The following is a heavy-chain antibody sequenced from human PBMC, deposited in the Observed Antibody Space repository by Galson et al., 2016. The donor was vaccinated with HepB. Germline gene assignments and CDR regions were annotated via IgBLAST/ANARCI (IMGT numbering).Heavy chain of an antibody. CDR1: GFSVSRXX. CDR2: XYSGGET. CDR3: ARDGGSNPNWA. D-gene: IGHD1-26*01. J-gene: IGHJ4*02. V-gene: IGHV3-66*02. Sequence: SLRLSCAASGFSVSRXXLTXXRQAXXKGLXXVSXXYSGGETYYADSVKGRFTISRDESKNTMFLQMNSLRVEDTAVYYCARDGGSNPNWAGGQGTLVTVSS.